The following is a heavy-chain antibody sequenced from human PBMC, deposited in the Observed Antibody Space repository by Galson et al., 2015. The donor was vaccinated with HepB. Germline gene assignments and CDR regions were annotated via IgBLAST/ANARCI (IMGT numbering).Heavy chain of an antibody. D-gene: IGHD1-26*01. CDR1: GGSIRSYY. CDR3: ARVGSGSYFYYYYYYGMDV. CDR2: IYYSGST. V-gene: IGHV4-59*01. Sequence: LSLTCTVSGGSIRSYYWRWIRQPPGKGLEWIGYIYYSGSTNYNPSLKSRVTISVDTSKNQFSLKLSSVTAADTAVYYCARVGSGSYFYYYYYYGMDVWGQGTTVTVSS. J-gene: IGHJ6*02.